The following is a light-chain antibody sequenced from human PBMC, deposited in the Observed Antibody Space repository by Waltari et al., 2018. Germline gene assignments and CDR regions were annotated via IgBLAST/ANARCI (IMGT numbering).Light chain of an antibody. J-gene: IGLJ2*01. CDR3: QVWDSGADHVV. V-gene: IGLV3-21*02. CDR1: NIGSKS. CDR2: NDS. Sequence: SYVLTQPPSVSVAPGQTASITCGGNNIGSKSVHWYQQKPGQAHVLVVYNDSDRPSGIPERFSGSNSGNTATLTISRVEAGDEADYYCQVWDSGADHVVFGGGTKLTVL.